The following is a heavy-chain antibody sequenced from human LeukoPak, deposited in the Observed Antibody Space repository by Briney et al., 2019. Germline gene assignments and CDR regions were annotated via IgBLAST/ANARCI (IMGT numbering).Heavy chain of an antibody. D-gene: IGHD3-22*01. J-gene: IGHJ4*02. Sequence: GGSLRLSCAASGFTFSNAWMSWVRQAPGKGLEWVGRIKSKTDGGTTDYAAPVKGRFTISRDDSKNTLYLQMNSLKTEDTAVYYCTTFYDSSGYYYGDHYFDYWGQGTLVTVSS. CDR2: IKSKTDGGTT. CDR3: TTFYDSSGYYYGDHYFDY. CDR1: GFTFSNAW. V-gene: IGHV3-15*01.